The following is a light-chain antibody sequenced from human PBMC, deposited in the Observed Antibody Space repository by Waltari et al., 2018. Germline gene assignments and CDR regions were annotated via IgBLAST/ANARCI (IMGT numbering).Light chain of an antibody. CDR3: QQYDNIPLT. CDR1: QDISNY. V-gene: IGKV1-33*01. Sequence: DIQMTQSPSSLSSSVVYRVTITSQASQDISNYLNWYQQKPGKAPKLLIYDASNLETGVPSRFSGSGSGTDFTFTISSLQPEDIATYYCQQYDNIPLTFGGGTKVEIK. J-gene: IGKJ4*01. CDR2: DAS.